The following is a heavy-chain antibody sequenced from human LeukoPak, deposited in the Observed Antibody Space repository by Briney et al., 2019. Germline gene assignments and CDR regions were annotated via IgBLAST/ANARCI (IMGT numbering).Heavy chain of an antibody. CDR1: GFTFSDYY. CDR2: IASSSSYT. CDR3: ARAVEATRRSTGTCNYFDY. Sequence: GGSLRLSCAASGFTFSDYYMSWIRQAPGKGLEWVSYIASSSSYTNYADSVKGRFTISRDNAKNSLYLQMNSLRAEDTAVYYCARAVEATRRSTGTCNYFDYWGQGTLVTVSS. D-gene: IGHD5-12*01. J-gene: IGHJ4*02. V-gene: IGHV3-11*06.